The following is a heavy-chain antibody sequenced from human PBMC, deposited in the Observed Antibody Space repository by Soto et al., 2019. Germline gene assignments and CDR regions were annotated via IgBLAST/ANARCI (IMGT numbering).Heavy chain of an antibody. CDR3: ARGIEGWYQGRYYYGMDV. D-gene: IGHD6-19*01. CDR1: GGSVSSGSYY. Sequence: PSETLSLTCTVCGGSVSSGSYYWSWIRQPPGKGLEWIGYIYYSGSTNYNPSLKSRVTISVDTSKNQFSLKLSSVTAADTAVYYCARGIEGWYQGRYYYGMDVWGQGTTVTVSS. CDR2: IYYSGST. J-gene: IGHJ6*02. V-gene: IGHV4-61*01.